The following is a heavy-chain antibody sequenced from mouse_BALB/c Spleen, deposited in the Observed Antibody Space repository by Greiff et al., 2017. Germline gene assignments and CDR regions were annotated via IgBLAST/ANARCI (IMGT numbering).Heavy chain of an antibody. V-gene: IGHV2-9*02. CDR3: ARERKDAMDY. Sequence: VKLVESGPGLVAPSQSLSITCTVSGFSLTSYGVHWVRQPPGKGLEWLGVIWAGGSTNYNSALMSRLSISKDNSKSQVFLKMNSLQTDDTAMYYCARERKDAMDYWGQGTSVTVSS. CDR1: GFSLTSYG. J-gene: IGHJ4*01. CDR2: IWAGGST.